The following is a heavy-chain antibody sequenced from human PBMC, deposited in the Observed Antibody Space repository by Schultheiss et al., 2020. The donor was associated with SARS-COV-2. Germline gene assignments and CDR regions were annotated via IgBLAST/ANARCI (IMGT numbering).Heavy chain of an antibody. CDR1: GVSVSTSSNY. J-gene: IGHJ4*02. CDR3: ARHDDYVPFDY. D-gene: IGHD3-16*01. Sequence: SETLSLTCTVSGVSVSTSSNYWAWIRQPPGKGLDWIGYIYYSGSTNYNPSLKSRVTISVDTSKNQFSLKLSSVTAADTAVYYCARHDDYVPFDYWGQGTLVTVSS. V-gene: IGHV4-61*05. CDR2: IYYSGST.